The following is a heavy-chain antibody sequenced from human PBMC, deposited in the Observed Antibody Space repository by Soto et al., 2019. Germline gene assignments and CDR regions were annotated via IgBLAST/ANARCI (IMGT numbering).Heavy chain of an antibody. D-gene: IGHD3-16*01. V-gene: IGHV1-8*01. CDR2: MNPNSGNT. CDR3: ARMGDVPYYYYGMDV. J-gene: IGHJ6*02. CDR1: GYTFTSYD. Sequence: ASVKVSCKASGYTFTSYDINWVRQATGQGLEWMGWMNPNSGNTGYAQKFQGRVTMTRNTSISTAYMELSSLRSEDTAVYYCARMGDVPYYYYGMDVWGQGTPVTVSS.